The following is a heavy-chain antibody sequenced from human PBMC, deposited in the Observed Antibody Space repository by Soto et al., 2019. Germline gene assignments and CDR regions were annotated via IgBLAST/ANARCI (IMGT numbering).Heavy chain of an antibody. CDR2: IIPIFGTA. CDR1: GGTFSSYA. D-gene: IGHD3-3*01. J-gene: IGHJ6*02. CDR3: ARYDFWSGYSPPDYYYGMDV. Sequence: VKVSCKASGGTFSSYAISWVRQAPGQGLEWMGGIIPIFGTANYAQKFQGRVTITADESTSTAYMELSSLRSEDTAVYYCARYDFWSGYSPPDYYYGMDVWGQGTTVTVSS. V-gene: IGHV1-69*13.